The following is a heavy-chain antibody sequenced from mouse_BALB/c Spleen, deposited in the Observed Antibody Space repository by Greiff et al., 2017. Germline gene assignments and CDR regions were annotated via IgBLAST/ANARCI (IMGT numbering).Heavy chain of an antibody. J-gene: IGHJ4*01. CDR2: ISYSGST. CDR1: GDSITSGY. V-gene: IGHV3-8*02. D-gene: IGHD4-1*01. CDR3: ARGAGKLGKAMDY. Sequence: DVKLQESGPSLVKPSQTLSLTCSVTGDSITSGYWNWIRKFPGNKLEYMGYISYSGSTYYNPSLKSRISITRDTSKNQYYLQLNSVTTEDTATYYCARGAGKLGKAMDYWGQGTSVTVSS.